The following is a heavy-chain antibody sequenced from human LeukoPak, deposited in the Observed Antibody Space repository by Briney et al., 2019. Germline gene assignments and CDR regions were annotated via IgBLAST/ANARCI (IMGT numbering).Heavy chain of an antibody. J-gene: IGHJ3*02. Sequence: SQTLSLTCTVSGGSISSGSYYWSWIRQPAGKGLEWIGRIYTSGSTNYNPSLKSRVTISVDTPKNQFSLKLSSVTAADTAVYYCAATIFGGAFDIWGQGTRVTVSS. CDR1: GGSISSGSYY. CDR2: IYTSGST. V-gene: IGHV4-61*02. D-gene: IGHD3-3*01. CDR3: AATIFGGAFDI.